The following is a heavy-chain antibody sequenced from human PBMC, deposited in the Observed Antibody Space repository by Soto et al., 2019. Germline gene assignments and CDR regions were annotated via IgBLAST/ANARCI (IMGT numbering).Heavy chain of an antibody. J-gene: IGHJ6*02. D-gene: IGHD3-16*01. CDR2: ISPYNDQT. CDR1: GYTFIRYG. V-gene: IGHV1-18*01. Sequence: QVQLVQSASEVMKPGASVKVSSKASGYTFIRYGITWVRQAPGQRLEWMGWISPYNDQTIYAQKLQGRVTMTADTSTRTVYMQLRSLKSDDTAVYYCARGGYYDNVWGKLSHYGLDVWGQGTSVTVSS. CDR3: ARGGYYDNVWGKLSHYGLDV.